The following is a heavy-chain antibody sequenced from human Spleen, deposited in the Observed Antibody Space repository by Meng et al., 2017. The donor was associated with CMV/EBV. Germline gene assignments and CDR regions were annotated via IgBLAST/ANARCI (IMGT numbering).Heavy chain of an antibody. CDR1: GYTLTELS. D-gene: IGHD6-13*01. J-gene: IGHJ5*02. CDR3: AKDRSSWYEVPQTGDDWFDP. CDR2: FETEDGET. V-gene: IGHV1-24*01. Sequence: ASVKVSCKVSGYTLTELSMHWVRQAPGKGLEWMGGFETEDGETIYAQKFQGRVTMTEDTSTDTAYMELTSLRSEDTAVYYCAKDRSSWYEVPQTGDDWFDPWGQGTLVTVSS.